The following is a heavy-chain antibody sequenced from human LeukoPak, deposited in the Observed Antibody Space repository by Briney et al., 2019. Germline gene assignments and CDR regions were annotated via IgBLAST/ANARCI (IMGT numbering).Heavy chain of an antibody. D-gene: IGHD4-17*01. V-gene: IGHV3-74*01. CDR2: INSDGSST. Sequence: QPGGSLRLSCAASGFTFSSYWMHWVRQAPGKGLVWVSRINSDGSSTSYADSVKGRFTISRDNAKNMLYLQMNSLRAEDTAVYYCARDSYDYGDVLKPFDIWGQGTMVTVSS. CDR1: GFTFSSYW. J-gene: IGHJ3*02. CDR3: ARDSYDYGDVLKPFDI.